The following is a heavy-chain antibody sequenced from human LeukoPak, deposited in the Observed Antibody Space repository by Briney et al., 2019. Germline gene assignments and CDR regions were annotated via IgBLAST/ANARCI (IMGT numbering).Heavy chain of an antibody. V-gene: IGHV3-21*01. J-gene: IGHJ3*02. CDR3: ARVTAGVIGMKDAFDI. Sequence: GGSLRLSCAASGFTFSSYSMNWVRQAPGKGLEWVSSISSSSSYIYYADSVKGRFTISRDNAKNSLYLQMNSLRAEDTAVYYCARVTAGVIGMKDAFDIWGQGTMVTVSS. CDR2: ISSSSSYI. CDR1: GFTFSSYS. D-gene: IGHD3-16*02.